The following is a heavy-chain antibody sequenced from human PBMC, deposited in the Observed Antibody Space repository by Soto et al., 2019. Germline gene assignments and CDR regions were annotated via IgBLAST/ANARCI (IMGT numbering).Heavy chain of an antibody. Sequence: GGSLRLSCAASGFTFNDYYMSWIRQAPGRGLEWVSYISSSNSYTNYADSVKGRFTISRDNAKNSLYLQMNSLRAEDTAVYYCARDRQYYYGSGSPDYWGQGTLVTVSS. J-gene: IGHJ4*02. CDR1: GFTFNDYY. V-gene: IGHV3-11*05. D-gene: IGHD3-10*01. CDR3: ARDRQYYYGSGSPDY. CDR2: ISSSNSYT.